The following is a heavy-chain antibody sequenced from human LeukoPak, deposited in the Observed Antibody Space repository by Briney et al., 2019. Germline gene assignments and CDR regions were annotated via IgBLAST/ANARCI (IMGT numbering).Heavy chain of an antibody. CDR1: GGSISSYY. Sequence: SETLSLTCTVAGGSISSYYWSWIRQPPGKGLEWIGYIYYSGSTNYNPSLKSRVTISVDTSKNQFSLKLSSVTAADTAVYYCARDQDYGDYGWFDPWRQGTLVTVSS. J-gene: IGHJ5*02. V-gene: IGHV4-59*01. D-gene: IGHD4-17*01. CDR3: ARDQDYGDYGWFDP. CDR2: IYYSGST.